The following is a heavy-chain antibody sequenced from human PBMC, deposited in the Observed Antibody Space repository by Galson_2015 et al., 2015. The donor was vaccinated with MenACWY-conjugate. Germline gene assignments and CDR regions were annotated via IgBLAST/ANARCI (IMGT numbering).Heavy chain of an antibody. V-gene: IGHV1-58*01. J-gene: IGHJ4*02. CDR3: AADLYDILTGPSFDY. CDR2: IVVGSGNT. D-gene: IGHD3-9*01. Sequence: SCKASGFTFTSSAVQWVRQARGQRLEWIGWIVVGSGNTNYAQKFQERVTITRDMSTSTAYMELSSLRSEDTAVYYCAADLYDILTGPSFDYWGQGTLVTVSS. CDR1: GFTFTSSA.